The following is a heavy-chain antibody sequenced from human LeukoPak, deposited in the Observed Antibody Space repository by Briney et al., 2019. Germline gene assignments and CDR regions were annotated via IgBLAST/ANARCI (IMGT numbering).Heavy chain of an antibody. CDR3: AKLARPYCSGDCLQIDY. Sequence: PGGSLRLSCAASGFTFSSYSMNWVRQAPGKGLEWVAVISHDGSITYYVDSVKGRFTISRDNSKNTLYLQMHSLRAEDTAVYYCAKLARPYCSGDCLQIDYWGQGTLVPVSS. D-gene: IGHD2-21*02. J-gene: IGHJ4*02. CDR2: ISHDGSIT. CDR1: GFTFSSYS. V-gene: IGHV3-30*18.